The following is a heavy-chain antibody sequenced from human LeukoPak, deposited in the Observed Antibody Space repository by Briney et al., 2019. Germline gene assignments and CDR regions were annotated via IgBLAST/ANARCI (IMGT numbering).Heavy chain of an antibody. V-gene: IGHV4-30-4*01. D-gene: IGHD4-17*01. Sequence: PSQTLSLTCTVSGGSISSGDYYWSWIRQPPGKGLEWIGYIYYSGSTYYNPSLKSRVTISVDASKNQFSLKLSSVTAADTAVYYCARGNAYGDSYFDYWGQGTLVTVSS. CDR2: IYYSGST. J-gene: IGHJ4*02. CDR3: ARGNAYGDSYFDY. CDR1: GGSISSGDYY.